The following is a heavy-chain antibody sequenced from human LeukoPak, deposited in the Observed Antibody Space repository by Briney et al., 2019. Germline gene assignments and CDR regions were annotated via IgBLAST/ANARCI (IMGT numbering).Heavy chain of an antibody. V-gene: IGHV3-74*01. Sequence: GRTLSLSCAASGFTFSTYWMHWVRQAPGKGLVWVSRINSDGSIINYADSVKGRFTISRDNAKNTLYLHMNSLRAEDTAVYYCVLVTTGSWGQGTMVTVS. CDR1: GFTFSTYW. CDR2: INSDGSII. J-gene: IGHJ3*01. D-gene: IGHD4-17*01. CDR3: VLVTTGS.